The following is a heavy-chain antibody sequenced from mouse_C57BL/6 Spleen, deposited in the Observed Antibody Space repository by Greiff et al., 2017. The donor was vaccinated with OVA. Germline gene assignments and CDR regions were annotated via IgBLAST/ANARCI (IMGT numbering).Heavy chain of an antibody. Sequence: EVMLVESGGGLVQPGGSLKLSCAASGFTFSDYGMAWVRQAPRQGPEWVAFISNLAYSIYYADTVAGRFTISRENAKKTLYLEMSRLRSEDTAMYYCARRPDYYGSSYWYFDVWGTGTTVTVSS. J-gene: IGHJ1*03. V-gene: IGHV5-15*01. CDR1: GFTFSDYG. D-gene: IGHD1-1*01. CDR3: ARRPDYYGSSYWYFDV. CDR2: ISNLAYSI.